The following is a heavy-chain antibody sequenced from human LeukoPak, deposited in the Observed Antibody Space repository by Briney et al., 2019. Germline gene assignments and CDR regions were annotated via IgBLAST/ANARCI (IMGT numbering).Heavy chain of an antibody. CDR3: ARSYYGSGSYFPTPWGGYFDY. V-gene: IGHV1-69*04. J-gene: IGHJ4*02. D-gene: IGHD3-10*01. CDR1: GGTFSSYA. Sequence: SVKVSCKASGGTFSSYAISWVRQAPGQGVEWMGRIIPILGIANYAQKFQGRVTITADKSTGTAYMELSSLRSEDTAVYYCARSYYGSGSYFPTPWGGYFDYWGQGTLVTVSS. CDR2: IIPILGIA.